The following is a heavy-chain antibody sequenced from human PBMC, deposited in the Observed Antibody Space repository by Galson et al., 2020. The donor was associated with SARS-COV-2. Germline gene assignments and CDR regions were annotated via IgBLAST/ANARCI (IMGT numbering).Heavy chain of an antibody. CDR3: AREGEDTWYDYVMDA. D-gene: IGHD3-16*01. J-gene: IGHJ6*02. CDR2: INSDGSSA. V-gene: IGHV3-74*01. Sequence: GESLKISCAASGFTFRTYWMHWVRQVSGKGLEWVSRINSDGSSAIYADSVKGRFTISRDNAKNTLYLHMNSLRVDDTAVYYCAREGEDTWYDYVMDAGGQGTTVTVSS. CDR1: GFTFRTYW.